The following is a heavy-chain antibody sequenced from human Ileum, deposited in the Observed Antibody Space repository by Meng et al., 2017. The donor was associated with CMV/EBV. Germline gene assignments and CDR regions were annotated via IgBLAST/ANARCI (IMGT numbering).Heavy chain of an antibody. J-gene: IGHJ6*02. V-gene: IGHV3-48*03. CDR1: GFPFSSYE. CDR3: ARGGRGNYYYYYGMDV. CDR2: ITKSGNTI. Sequence: GGSLRLSCAASGFPFSSYEMNWVRQAPGKGLEWVSYITKSGNTIYYADSVKGRFTISRDNAKNSLYLQMNSLRAEDTALYYCARGGRGNYYYYYGMDVWGQGTTVTVSS. D-gene: IGHD3-16*01.